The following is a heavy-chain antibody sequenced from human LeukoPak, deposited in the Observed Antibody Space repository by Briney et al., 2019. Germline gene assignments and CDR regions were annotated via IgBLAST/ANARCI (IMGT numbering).Heavy chain of an antibody. D-gene: IGHD6-19*01. Sequence: GGSLRLSCTASGFTFGDYAMSWFRQAPGKGLDWVGFIRSKAYGGTTEYAASVKGRFTISRDDSKSIAYLQMNSLKTEDTAVYYCTRAGYSSGWTFDPWGQGTLVTVSS. CDR1: GFTFGDYA. CDR3: TRAGYSSGWTFDP. CDR2: IRSKAYGGTT. V-gene: IGHV3-49*03. J-gene: IGHJ5*02.